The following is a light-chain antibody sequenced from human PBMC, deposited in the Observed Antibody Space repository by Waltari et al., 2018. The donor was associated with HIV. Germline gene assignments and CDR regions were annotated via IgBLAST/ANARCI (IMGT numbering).Light chain of an antibody. V-gene: IGKV4-1*01. CDR2: WAS. CDR1: QSVLYSSNNKDY. J-gene: IGKJ4*01. Sequence: DIVMTQSPDSLAVSLGERATINCKSSQSVLYSSNNKDYLAWYQQKPAQPPKLLFYWASTRESGVPDRFGGSGSGTNFTLTINSLQAEDGAVYYCQQYYSTPVTFGGGTKVEIK. CDR3: QQYYSTPVT.